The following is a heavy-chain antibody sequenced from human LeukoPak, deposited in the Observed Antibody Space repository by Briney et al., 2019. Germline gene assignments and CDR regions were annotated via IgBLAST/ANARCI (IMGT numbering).Heavy chain of an antibody. D-gene: IGHD7-27*01. V-gene: IGHV1-46*01. CDR2: INPSAGST. Sequence: ASVKVSCKASGYTFINYYIHWVRQAPGQGLEWMGIINPSAGSTTYAQKFQGRVTMTRDTSTSTVDMEQSSLGSEDTAVYYCARDLTGDPHYYFYYGMDVWGQGTTVTVSS. CDR1: GYTFINYY. CDR3: ARDLTGDPHYYFYYGMDV. J-gene: IGHJ6*02.